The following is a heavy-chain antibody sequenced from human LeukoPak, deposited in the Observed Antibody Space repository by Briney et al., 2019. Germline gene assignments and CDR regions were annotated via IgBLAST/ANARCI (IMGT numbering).Heavy chain of an antibody. CDR1: GYTFTGYC. Sequence: ASVKVSCKASGYTFTGYCMHWVRQAPGQGLEWMGWINPKSSGTNYAQKFQGRVTMTRDTSISTTYMELSRLRSDDTAVYYCARDLGISGWYAPPLGYFDYWGQGTLVTVSS. V-gene: IGHV1-2*02. J-gene: IGHJ4*02. CDR3: ARDLGISGWYAPPLGYFDY. CDR2: INPKSSGT. D-gene: IGHD6-19*01.